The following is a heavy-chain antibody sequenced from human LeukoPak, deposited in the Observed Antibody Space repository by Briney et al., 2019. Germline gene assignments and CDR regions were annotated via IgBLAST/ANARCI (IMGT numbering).Heavy chain of an antibody. D-gene: IGHD4-17*01. CDR3: ARDLTTVTTLPSDY. CDR2: ISSSSSYI. V-gene: IGHV3-21*01. Sequence: GGSLRLSCAASGFTFSSYSMNWVRQAPGKGLEWASSISSSSSYIYYADSVKGRFTISRDNAKNSLYLQMNSLRAEDTAVYYCARDLTTVTTLPSDYWGQGTLVTVSS. J-gene: IGHJ4*02. CDR1: GFTFSSYS.